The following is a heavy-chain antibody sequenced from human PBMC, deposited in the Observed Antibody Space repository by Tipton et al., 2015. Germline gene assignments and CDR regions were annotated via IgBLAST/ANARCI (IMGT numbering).Heavy chain of an antibody. CDR3: ARVNDFWSGYYRGYYYYGMDV. CDR1: GGSVSSGSYY. D-gene: IGHD3-3*01. CDR2: INHSGST. Sequence: GLVKPSETLSLTCTISGGSVSSGSYYWTWIRQPPGKGLEWIGEINHSGSTNYNPSLKSRVTISVDMSKNQFSLKLSSVTAADTAVYYCARVNDFWSGYYRGYYYYGMDVWGQGTTVTVSS. J-gene: IGHJ6*02. V-gene: IGHV4-61*01.